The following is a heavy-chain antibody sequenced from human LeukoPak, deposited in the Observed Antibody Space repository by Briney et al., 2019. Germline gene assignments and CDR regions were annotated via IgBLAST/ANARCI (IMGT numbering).Heavy chain of an antibody. CDR3: ARELTGTTHYYYYMDV. J-gene: IGHJ6*03. CDR1: GFTVSSNY. D-gene: IGHD1-7*01. Sequence: GGSLRLSCAASGFTVSSNYMSWVRQAPGEGLEWVSVIYSGGSTYYADSVKGRFTISRDNSKNTLYLQMNSLRAEDTAVYYCARELTGTTHYYYYMDVWGKGTTVTVSS. V-gene: IGHV3-66*02. CDR2: IYSGGST.